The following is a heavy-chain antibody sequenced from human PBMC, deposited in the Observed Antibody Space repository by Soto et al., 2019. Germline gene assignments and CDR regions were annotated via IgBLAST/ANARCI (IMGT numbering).Heavy chain of an antibody. CDR3: ARDPSGITMVRGVPDY. Sequence: VGSLRLSCAASGFTFSSYSMNWVRQAPGKGLEWVSYISSSSSTIYYADSVKGRFTISRDNAKNSLYLQMNSLRDEDTAVYYCARDPSGITMVRGVPDYWGQGTLVTVSS. CDR1: GFTFSSYS. D-gene: IGHD3-10*01. J-gene: IGHJ4*02. V-gene: IGHV3-48*02. CDR2: ISSSSSTI.